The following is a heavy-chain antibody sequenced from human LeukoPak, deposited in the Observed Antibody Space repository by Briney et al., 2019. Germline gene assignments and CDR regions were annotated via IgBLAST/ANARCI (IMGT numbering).Heavy chain of an antibody. V-gene: IGHV4-4*07. D-gene: IGHD1-1*01. CDR3: ARELEAGYYYYYMDV. J-gene: IGHJ6*03. Sequence: SETLSLTCTVSGGSISSYYWSWIRQPAGKGLEWIGRIYTSGSTNYNPSLESRVTMSVDTSKNQFSLKLSSVTAADTAVYYCARELEAGYYYYYMDVWSKGTTVTVSS. CDR1: GGSISSYY. CDR2: IYTSGST.